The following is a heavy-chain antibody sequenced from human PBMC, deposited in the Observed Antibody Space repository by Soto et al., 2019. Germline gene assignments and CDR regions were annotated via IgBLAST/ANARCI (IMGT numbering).Heavy chain of an antibody. CDR3: ATPNYDFWSGYYRNHYYYGMDV. CDR2: IDPSDSYT. CDR1: GYSFTSYW. D-gene: IGHD3-3*01. V-gene: IGHV5-10-1*01. Sequence: PGESLKISCKGSGYSFTSYWISWVRQMPGKGLEWMGRIDPSDSYTNYSPSFQGHVTISADKSISTAYLQWSSLKASDTAMYCCATPNYDFWSGYYRNHYYYGMDVWGQGTTVTVSS. J-gene: IGHJ6*02.